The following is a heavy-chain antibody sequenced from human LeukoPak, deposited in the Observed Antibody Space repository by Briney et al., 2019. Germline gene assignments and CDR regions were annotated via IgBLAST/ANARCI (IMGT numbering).Heavy chain of an antibody. J-gene: IGHJ4*02. Sequence: SETLSLTCTVSGGSISSSSYYWGWIRQPPGKGLEWIGSIYYSGSTYYNPSLKSRVTISVDTSKNQFSLKLSSVTAADTAVYYCARAEWSYFDYWGQGTLVTVSS. CDR2: IYYSGST. CDR1: GGSISSSSYY. D-gene: IGHD3-3*01. CDR3: ARAEWSYFDY. V-gene: IGHV4-39*07.